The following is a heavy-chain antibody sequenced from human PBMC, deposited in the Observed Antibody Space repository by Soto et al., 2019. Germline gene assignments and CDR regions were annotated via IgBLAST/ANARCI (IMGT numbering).Heavy chain of an antibody. CDR3: AGGSGTYSPIDS. V-gene: IGHV4-30-4*01. J-gene: IGHJ4*02. CDR2: IYYSGRT. Sequence: QVQLQESGPGLVKPSQTLSLTCTVSAGSITSGDYYWSWIRQPPGKGLEWIGYIYYSGRTHYSRSLNSRVSISVDTSKNQFSLRLSSVTAPDTAVYYCAGGSGTYSPIDSWGQGTLVTVSS. CDR1: AGSITSGDYY. D-gene: IGHD3-10*01.